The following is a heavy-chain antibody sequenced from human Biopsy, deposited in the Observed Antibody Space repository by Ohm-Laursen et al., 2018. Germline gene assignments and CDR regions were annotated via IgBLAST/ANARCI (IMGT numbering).Heavy chain of an antibody. V-gene: IGHV3-30*18. CDR1: GFIFSSYA. D-gene: IGHD3-22*01. CDR3: AKIAFDSSGANTMRDY. Sequence: SLRLSCAASGFIFSSYAMHWVRQAPGKGLQWVAFISYDGSKKDYGDSVKGRLTISRDNSKNTLYLQMNNLRAEDTAVYYCAKIAFDSSGANTMRDYWGQGTLVTVFS. J-gene: IGHJ4*02. CDR2: ISYDGSKK.